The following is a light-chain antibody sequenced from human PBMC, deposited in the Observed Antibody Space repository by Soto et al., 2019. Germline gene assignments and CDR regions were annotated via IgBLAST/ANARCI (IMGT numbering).Light chain of an antibody. V-gene: IGKV3-20*01. J-gene: IGKJ2*01. CDR1: QSVSXSY. CDR2: GAS. Sequence: EIVLTQSPGTLXLSPGERATXSCRASQSVSXSYLAWYQQKPGQAPRLLIYGASSRATGIPDRFSGSGSGTDFTLTISRLEPEDFAVYYCQQYGSSPTYTFGQGTKLEIK. CDR3: QQYGSSPTYT.